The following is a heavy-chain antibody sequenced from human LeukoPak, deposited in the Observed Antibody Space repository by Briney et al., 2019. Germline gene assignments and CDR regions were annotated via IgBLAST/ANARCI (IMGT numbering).Heavy chain of an antibody. CDR1: GYMFTGYF. J-gene: IGHJ3*02. Sequence: GASVKVSCKSSGYMFTGYFLHWMRQAPGQGLEWVGWLNPNSGGTNYAQKFQGRVTMTRDTSISTAYMELSRLRPDDTAMYYCARSITSASNAFDTWGQGTMVTVSS. V-gene: IGHV1-2*02. CDR3: ARSITSASNAFDT. CDR2: LNPNSGGT. D-gene: IGHD6-13*01.